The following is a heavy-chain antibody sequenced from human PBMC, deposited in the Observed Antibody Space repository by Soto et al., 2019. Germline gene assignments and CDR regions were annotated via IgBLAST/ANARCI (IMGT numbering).Heavy chain of an antibody. J-gene: IGHJ4*02. V-gene: IGHV3-30-3*01. D-gene: IGHD5-18*01. CDR1: VFTVSSYA. Sequence: GGSLRLSCAASVFTVSSYAMHWVRQAPGKGLEWVAAISYDGSNKYYADSVKGRFTISRDNSKNTLYLQMNSLRAEDTAVYYCARDLIQLWFSDYWGQGTLVTVSS. CDR3: ARDLIQLWFSDY. CDR2: ISYDGSNK.